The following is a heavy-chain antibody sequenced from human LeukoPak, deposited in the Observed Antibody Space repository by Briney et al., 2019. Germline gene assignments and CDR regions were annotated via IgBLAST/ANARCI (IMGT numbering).Heavy chain of an antibody. CDR3: ARDHSSSYHYFDS. V-gene: IGHV4-59*11. D-gene: IGHD6-13*01. J-gene: IGHJ4*01. Sequence: SEILSLTCTVSGDSITGHYWSWIRQPPGKGLEWIGYIHHSGKSNFNPSLKSRVTMSTDTSRNQLSLELTSVTAADTAIYYCARDHSSSYHYFDSWGHGALVTVSS. CDR1: GDSITGHY. CDR2: IHHSGKS.